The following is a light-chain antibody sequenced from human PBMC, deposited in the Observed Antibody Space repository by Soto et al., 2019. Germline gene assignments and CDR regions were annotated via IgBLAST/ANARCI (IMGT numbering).Light chain of an antibody. V-gene: IGLV1-44*01. CDR1: NSNIGRNT. Sequence: QSVLTQPPSASGTPGQRVTISCSGSNSNIGRNTVNWYQQLPGTAPKLLIYRNNQRPSGVPDRFSGSKSGTSASLAISGLQSDDESDYYCASWDDSLTGYVFGTGTKVTV. CDR2: RNN. J-gene: IGLJ1*01. CDR3: ASWDDSLTGYV.